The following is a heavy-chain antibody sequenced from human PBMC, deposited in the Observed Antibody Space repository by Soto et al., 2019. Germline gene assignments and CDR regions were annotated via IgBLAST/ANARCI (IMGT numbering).Heavy chain of an antibody. Sequence: EVQLVESGGGLVKPGGSLRLSCAASGFTFSSYSMNWVRQAPGKGLEWVSSISSSSSYIYYADSVKGRFTISRDNAKNSLYLQMNSLRAEDTAVYYCARDKVPINEFWSGYYGGGMDVWGQGPTVTVSS. D-gene: IGHD3-3*01. CDR1: GFTFSSYS. CDR2: ISSSSSYI. J-gene: IGHJ6*02. CDR3: ARDKVPINEFWSGYYGGGMDV. V-gene: IGHV3-21*01.